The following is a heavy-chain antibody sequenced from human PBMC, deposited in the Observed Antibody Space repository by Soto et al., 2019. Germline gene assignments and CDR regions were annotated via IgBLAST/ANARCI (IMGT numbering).Heavy chain of an antibody. CDR1: GFTFSGSA. Sequence: EVQLVESGGGLVQPGGSLKLSCAASGFTFSGSAIHWVRQASGKGLEWVGRIRDKANSYAKAYSASVKGRFTISRDDSKNTAYLQMNSLKTEDTAVYYCTRLYCGGDCSTDWGQGTLVTVSS. CDR3: TRLYCGGDCSTD. CDR2: IRDKANSYAK. D-gene: IGHD2-21*02. V-gene: IGHV3-73*02. J-gene: IGHJ4*02.